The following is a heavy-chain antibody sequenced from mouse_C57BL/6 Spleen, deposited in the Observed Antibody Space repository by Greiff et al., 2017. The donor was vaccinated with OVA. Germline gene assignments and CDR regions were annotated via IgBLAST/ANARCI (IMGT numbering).Heavy chain of an antibody. CDR2: IWGVGST. V-gene: IGHV2-6*01. CDR1: GFSLTSYG. D-gene: IGHD1-1*01. Sequence: VQLQQSGPGLVAPSQSLSITCTVSGFSLTSYGVDWVRQSPGKGLEWLGVIWGVGSTNYNSALKSRLSISKDNSKSQVFLKMNSLQTDDTAMYYCASLYYEFAYWGQGTLVTVSA. CDR3: ASLYYEFAY. J-gene: IGHJ3*01.